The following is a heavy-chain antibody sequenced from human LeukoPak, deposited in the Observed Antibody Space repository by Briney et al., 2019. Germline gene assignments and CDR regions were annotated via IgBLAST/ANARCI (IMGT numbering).Heavy chain of an antibody. CDR3: ARGTAGWLQFLFDY. J-gene: IGHJ4*02. CDR1: GGTFSSYA. D-gene: IGHD5-24*01. Sequence: SVKVSCKASGGTFSSYAISWVRQAPGQGLEWMGGIIPIFGTANYAQKVQGRVTITADESTSTAYMELSSLRSEDTAVYYCARGTAGWLQFLFDYWGQGTLVTVSS. V-gene: IGHV1-69*13. CDR2: IIPIFGTA.